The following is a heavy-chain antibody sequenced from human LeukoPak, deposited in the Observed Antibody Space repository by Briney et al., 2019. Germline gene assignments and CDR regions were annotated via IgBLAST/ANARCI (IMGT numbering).Heavy chain of an antibody. D-gene: IGHD3-16*01. CDR1: GYTFSGYY. V-gene: IGHV1-2*02. CDR2: INPNSGGT. Sequence: ASVKVSCKASGYTFSGYYMHWVRQAPGQGLEWMGWINPNSGGTKYVQKFQGRVTMTRDTSISTAYMELSRLRSDDTAVYYCASGSLASYFAHWGQGTRVTVSS. J-gene: IGHJ4*02. CDR3: ASGSLASYFAH.